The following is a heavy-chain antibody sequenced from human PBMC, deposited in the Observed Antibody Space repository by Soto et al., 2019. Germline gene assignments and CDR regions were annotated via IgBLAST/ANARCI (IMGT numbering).Heavy chain of an antibody. CDR1: GGSISSYY. J-gene: IGHJ4*02. D-gene: IGHD5-12*01. Sequence: SETLSLTCTVSGGSISSYYWSWIRQPPGKGLEWIGYIYYSGSTNYNPSLKSRVTISVDTSKNQFSMKLSSVTAADTAVYYCAREGNLGRWLQPLDFWGQGTLVTVSS. CDR3: AREGNLGRWLQPLDF. CDR2: IYYSGST. V-gene: IGHV4-59*01.